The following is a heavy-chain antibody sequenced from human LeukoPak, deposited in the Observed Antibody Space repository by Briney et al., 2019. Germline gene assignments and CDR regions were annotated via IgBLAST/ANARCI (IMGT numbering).Heavy chain of an antibody. D-gene: IGHD3-9*01. CDR2: INHSGST. J-gene: IGHJ4*02. V-gene: IGHV4-34*01. CDR1: GGSFSGYY. Sequence: SETLSRTCAVYGGSFSGYYWSWIRQPPGKGLEWSGEINHSGSTNYNPSLKSRVTISVDTSKNPFSLKLSSVTAADTAVYYCARGKKRRVDCDYYFDYWGQGTLVTVSS. CDR3: ARGKKRRVDCDYYFDY.